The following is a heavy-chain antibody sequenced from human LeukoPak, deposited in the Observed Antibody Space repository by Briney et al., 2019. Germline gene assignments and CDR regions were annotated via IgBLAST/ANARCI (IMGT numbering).Heavy chain of an antibody. Sequence: GGSLRLSCTASGFTFGDYAMSWFRQAPGKGLEWIGFIRSKAYGGTTEYAASVKGRFTILRDDSKSIAYLQMNSLKTEDTAVYYCTRDTRIVVASLSGYFDYWGQGTLVTVSS. D-gene: IGHD2-2*01. CDR2: IRSKAYGGTT. CDR3: TRDTRIVVASLSGYFDY. CDR1: GFTFGDYA. J-gene: IGHJ4*02. V-gene: IGHV3-49*03.